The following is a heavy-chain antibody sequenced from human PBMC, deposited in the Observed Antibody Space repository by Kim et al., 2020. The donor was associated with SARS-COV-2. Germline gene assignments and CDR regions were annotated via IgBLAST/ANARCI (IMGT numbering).Heavy chain of an antibody. D-gene: IGHD1-26*01. CDR2: IYSGGST. Sequence: GGSLRLSCAASGFTVSSNYMSWVRQAPGKGLEWVSVIYSGGSTYYADSVKGRFTISRDNSKNTLYLQLNSLRAEDTAVYYCAREKVGDGYNGYYYYYGMDVWGQGTTVTVSS. CDR1: GFTVSSNY. CDR3: AREKVGDGYNGYYYYYGMDV. V-gene: IGHV3-53*01. J-gene: IGHJ6*02.